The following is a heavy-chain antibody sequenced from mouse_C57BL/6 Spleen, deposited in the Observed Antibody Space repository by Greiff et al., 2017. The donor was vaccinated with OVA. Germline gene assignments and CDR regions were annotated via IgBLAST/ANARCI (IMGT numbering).Heavy chain of an antibody. CDR1: GFTFSDYG. Sequence: EVQGVESGGGLVKPGGSLKLSCAASGFTFSDYGMHWVRQAPEKGLEWVAYISSGRSTIYYADTVKGRFTISRDNAKNTLFLQMTSLRSEDTAMYYCARPTMVTTDYAMDYWGQGTSVTVSS. V-gene: IGHV5-17*01. D-gene: IGHD2-2*01. J-gene: IGHJ4*01. CDR2: ISSGRSTI. CDR3: ARPTMVTTDYAMDY.